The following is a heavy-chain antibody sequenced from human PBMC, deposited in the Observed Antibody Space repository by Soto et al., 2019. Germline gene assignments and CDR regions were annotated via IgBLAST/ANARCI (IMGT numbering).Heavy chain of an antibody. J-gene: IGHJ5*02. CDR1: GFTFSSYG. CDR3: AKGFGAVAGRGDGMISWFDP. CDR2: ISYDGSNR. D-gene: IGHD6-19*01. V-gene: IGHV3-30*18. Sequence: QVQLVESGGGVVQPGRSLRLSCAASGFTFSSYGMHWVRQAPGKGLEWVAVISYDGSNRYYADSVKGRFTISSDNSKYTLNLQMNSLRAEETAVYYCAKGFGAVAGRGDGMISWFDPWGQGTLVTVSS.